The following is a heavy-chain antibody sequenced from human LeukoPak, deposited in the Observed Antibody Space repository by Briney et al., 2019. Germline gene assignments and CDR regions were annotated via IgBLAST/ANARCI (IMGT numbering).Heavy chain of an antibody. CDR2: ITWNSGAI. V-gene: IGHV3-9*01. D-gene: IGHD6-19*01. CDR3: AKVFGHNSGWYYFDY. CDR1: GFTFDDYA. Sequence: GRSLRLSCAASGFTFDDYAVHWVRQAPGKGLEWVSGITWNSGAIGYADSVKGRFTISRDNAKNSLYLQMNSLRAEDTALYYCAKVFGHNSGWYYFDYWGQGTLVTVSS. J-gene: IGHJ4*02.